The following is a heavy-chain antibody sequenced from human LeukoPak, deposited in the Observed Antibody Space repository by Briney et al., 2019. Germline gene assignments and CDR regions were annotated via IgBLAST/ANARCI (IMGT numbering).Heavy chain of an antibody. CDR1: GFTFDDYA. J-gene: IGHJ6*03. CDR2: ISWNSGSI. D-gene: IGHD2-8*01. CDR3: ARVYAPSYYYYYMDV. V-gene: IGHV3-9*01. Sequence: GGSLRLFCAASGFTFDDYAMHWVRQAPGKGLEWVSGISWNSGSIGYADSVKGRFTISIDNAKNSLYLQMNSLRAEDTALYYCARVYAPSYYYYYMDVWGKGTTVPVSS.